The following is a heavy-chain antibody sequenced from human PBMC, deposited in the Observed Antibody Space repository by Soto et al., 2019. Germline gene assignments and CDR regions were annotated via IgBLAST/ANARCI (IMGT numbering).Heavy chain of an antibody. CDR3: ARGYSYGYRSLPFDY. J-gene: IGHJ4*02. V-gene: IGHV1-3*01. Sequence: ASVKVSCKASGYTFTSYAMHWVRQAPGQRLEWMGWINAGNGNTKYSQKFQGRVTITRDTSASTAYMELSSLRSEDTAVYYCARGYSYGYRSLPFDYWGQGTLVTVSS. CDR2: INAGNGNT. D-gene: IGHD5-18*01. CDR1: GYTFTSYA.